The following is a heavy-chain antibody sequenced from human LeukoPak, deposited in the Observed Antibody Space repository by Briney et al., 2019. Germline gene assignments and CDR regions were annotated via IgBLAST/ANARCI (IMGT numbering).Heavy chain of an antibody. CDR1: GFTFGDYA. CDR2: IRSKAYGGTT. D-gene: IGHD4-17*01. CDR3: TRDLLYGDYGGYYYYGMDV. Sequence: GGSLSLSCTASGFTFGDYAMSWVRQAPGKGLEWVGFIRSKAYGGTTEYAASVKGRFTISRDDSKSIAYLQMNSLKTEDTAVYYCTRDLLYGDYGGYYYYGMDVWGQGTTVTVSS. J-gene: IGHJ6*02. V-gene: IGHV3-49*04.